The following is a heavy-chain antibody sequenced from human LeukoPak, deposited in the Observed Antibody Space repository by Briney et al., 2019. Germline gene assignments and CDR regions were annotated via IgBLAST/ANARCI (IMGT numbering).Heavy chain of an antibody. CDR2: IYYSGST. CDR1: GGSISSGGYY. J-gene: IGHJ4*02. CDR3: ARNTYYYGSGHYYFDY. D-gene: IGHD3-10*01. Sequence: SETLSLTCTVSGGSISSGGYYWSWIRQHPGKGLEWIGYIYYSGSTYYNPSLKSRVTISVDTSKNQFSLKLSSVTAAGTAVYYCARNTYYYGSGHYYFDYWGQGTLVTVSS. V-gene: IGHV4-31*03.